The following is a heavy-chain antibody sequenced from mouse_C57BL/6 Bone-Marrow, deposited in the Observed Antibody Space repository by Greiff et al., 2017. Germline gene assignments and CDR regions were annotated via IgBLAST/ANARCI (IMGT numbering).Heavy chain of an antibody. CDR3: ARVTTGNWYFDV. J-gene: IGHJ1*03. D-gene: IGHD1-1*01. CDR2: ISDGGSYT. V-gene: IGHV5-4*01. Sequence: EVQRVESGGGLVKPGGSLKLSCAASGFTFSSYAMSWVRQTPEKRLEWVATISDGGSYTYYPDNVKGRFTISRDNAKNNLYLQMSHLKSEDTAMYYCARVTTGNWYFDVWGTGTTVTVSS. CDR1: GFTFSSYA.